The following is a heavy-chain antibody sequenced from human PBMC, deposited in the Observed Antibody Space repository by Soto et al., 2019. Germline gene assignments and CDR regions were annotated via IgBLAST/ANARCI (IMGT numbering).Heavy chain of an antibody. D-gene: IGHD2-15*01. CDR2: ISSSSSYI. J-gene: IGHJ4*02. CDR3: ASDHLGYCSSGHCNWAEYFGY. CDR1: GFTFSSYS. V-gene: IGHV3-21*01. Sequence: GGSLRLSCAASGFTFSSYSMNWVRQAPGKGLEWVSSISSSSSYIYYADSVKGRFTISRDNAKNSLYLQMNSLRAEDTAVYYCASDHLGYCSSGHCNWAEYFGYWGQGTLVTVSS.